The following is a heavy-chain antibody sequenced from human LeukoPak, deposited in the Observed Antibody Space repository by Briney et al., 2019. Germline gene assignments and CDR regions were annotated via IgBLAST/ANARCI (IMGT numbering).Heavy chain of an antibody. D-gene: IGHD5-18*01. Sequence: SETLSLTFTVSGGSISSYYWSWIRQPPGKGLEWIGYIYYSGSTNYNPSLKSRVTISVDTSKNQFSLKLSSVTAADTAVYYCATYVDTALGYWGQGTLVTVSS. CDR2: IYYSGST. CDR3: ATYVDTALGY. J-gene: IGHJ4*02. CDR1: GGSISSYY. V-gene: IGHV4-59*01.